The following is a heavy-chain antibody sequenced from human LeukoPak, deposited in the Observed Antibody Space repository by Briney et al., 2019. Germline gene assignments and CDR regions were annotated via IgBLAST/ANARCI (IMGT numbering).Heavy chain of an antibody. CDR3: ARVDLAYYYYGMDV. J-gene: IGHJ6*02. CDR1: GGSISSYY. V-gene: IGHV4-59*01. CDR2: IYYSGST. Sequence: SETLSLTCTVSGGSISSYYWSWIRQPPGKGLEWIGYIYYSGSTNYNPSLKSRVTISVDTSKNQFSLKLSSVTAANTAVYYCARVDLAYYYYGMDVWGQGTTVTVSS. D-gene: IGHD3/OR15-3a*01.